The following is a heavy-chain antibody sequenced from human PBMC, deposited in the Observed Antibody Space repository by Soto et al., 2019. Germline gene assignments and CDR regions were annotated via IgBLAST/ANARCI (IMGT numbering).Heavy chain of an antibody. V-gene: IGHV3-21*01. D-gene: IGHD2-2*01. CDR1: GFTFSSYS. CDR2: ISSSSSYI. J-gene: IGHJ6*02. CDR3: ARDWVGYCSSTSCYSDYYYGMDV. Sequence: EVQLVESGGGLVKPGGSLRLSCAASGFTFSSYSMNWVRQAPGKGLEWVSSISSSSSYIYYADSVKGRFTISRDNAKNSLYLQMNSLRAEDTAVYYCARDWVGYCSSTSCYSDYYYGMDVWGQGTTVTVSS.